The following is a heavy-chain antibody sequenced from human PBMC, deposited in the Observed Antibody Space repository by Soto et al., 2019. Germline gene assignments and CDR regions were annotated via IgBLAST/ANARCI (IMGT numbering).Heavy chain of an antibody. V-gene: IGHV1-3*04. Sequence: ASVKVSCKASGYTFTSYAMHWVRQAPGQRLEWMGWINTGNGNTKYSQKFQGRVTITRDTSASTAYMELSSLRSEDTAVFYCARGSGYYYWDDYWGQGTLVTVSS. D-gene: IGHD3-22*01. J-gene: IGHJ4*02. CDR2: INTGNGNT. CDR3: ARGSGYYYWDDY. CDR1: GYTFTSYA.